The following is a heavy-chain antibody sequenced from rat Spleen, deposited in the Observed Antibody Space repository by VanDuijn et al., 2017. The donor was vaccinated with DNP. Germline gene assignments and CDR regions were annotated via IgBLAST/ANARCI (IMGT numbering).Heavy chain of an antibody. CDR1: GFTFSNYG. Sequence: EVQLVESGGGLVQPGRSLKLSCAASGFTFSNYGMHWIRQAPTKGLEWVASISPSGGSTYYRDSVKGRFTISRDNAKSTLYLQMDSLRSEDTATYYCARTRTSGYYFDYWGQGVMVTVSS. CDR3: ARTRTSGYYFDY. J-gene: IGHJ2*01. V-gene: IGHV5-19*01. CDR2: ISPSGGST. D-gene: IGHD4-3*01.